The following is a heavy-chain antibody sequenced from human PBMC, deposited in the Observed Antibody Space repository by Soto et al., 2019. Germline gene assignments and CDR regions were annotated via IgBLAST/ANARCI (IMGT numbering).Heavy chain of an antibody. Sequence: HPGGSLRLSCAASRFTFSSYAMSWVRQAPGKGLEWVSAISDTGGSTHYADSVKGRFTISRDNSKNTMYLQMNSLRADDTAVYYCAKGYNWNRFFDYWGQGTLVTVSS. CDR1: RFTFSSYA. V-gene: IGHV3-23*01. CDR3: AKGYNWNRFFDY. D-gene: IGHD1-20*01. CDR2: ISDTGGST. J-gene: IGHJ4*02.